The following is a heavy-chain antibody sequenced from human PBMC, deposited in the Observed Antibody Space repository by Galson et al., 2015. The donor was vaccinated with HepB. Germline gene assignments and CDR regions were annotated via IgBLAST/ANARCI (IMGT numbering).Heavy chain of an antibody. J-gene: IGHJ4*02. D-gene: IGHD3-3*01. CDR3: ARGSPIFGVYYFDY. CDR1: GGSISSYY. Sequence: ETLSLTCTVSGGSISSYYWSWIRQPPGKGLEWIGYIYYSGSTNYNPSLKSRVTISVDTSKNQFSLKLSSVTAADTAVYYCARGSPIFGVYYFDYWGQGTLVTVSS. V-gene: IGHV4-59*08. CDR2: IYYSGST.